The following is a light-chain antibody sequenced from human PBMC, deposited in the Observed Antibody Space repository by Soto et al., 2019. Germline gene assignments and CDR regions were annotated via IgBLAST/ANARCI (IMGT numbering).Light chain of an antibody. CDR3: QQYDNSPPTWT. V-gene: IGKV3-20*01. Sequence: EIVLTQSPGTLSLSPGERATLSCRASQSVSSSYLAWYQQKPGQAPRLLIYGASSRATGIPGRFSGSGSATDFTLTISRLEPEDFAVYYCQQYDNSPPTWTFGQGTKVEIK. J-gene: IGKJ1*01. CDR2: GAS. CDR1: QSVSSSY.